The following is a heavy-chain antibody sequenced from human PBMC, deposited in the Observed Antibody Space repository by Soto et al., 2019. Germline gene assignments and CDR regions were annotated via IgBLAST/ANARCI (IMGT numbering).Heavy chain of an antibody. V-gene: IGHV1-18*01. J-gene: IGHJ4*02. CDR2: ISAYNGNT. CDR1: GYTFTSYG. D-gene: IGHD6-13*01. Sequence: ASVKVSCKASGYTFTSYGISWVRQAPGQGLEWMGWISAYNGNTNYAQKLQGRVTMTTDTSTSTAYMELRSLRSDDTAVYYCARDLGGIAALIATGYFDYWXQGTLVTVSS. CDR3: ARDLGGIAALIATGYFDY.